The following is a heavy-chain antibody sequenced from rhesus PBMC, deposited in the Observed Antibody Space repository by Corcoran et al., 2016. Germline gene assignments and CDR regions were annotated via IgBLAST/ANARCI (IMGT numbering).Heavy chain of an antibody. CDR1: RGSTSDYYY. D-gene: IGHD5-24*01. CDR2: IYGNSAST. V-gene: IGHV4S9*01. J-gene: IGHJ4*01. CDR3: ARDDTAGTD. Sequence: QVQLQESGPGLVKPSETLSLTCAVSRGSTSDYYYLNWFLQPPGKGLEWIGNIYGNSASTYYNPSLKSRVTISKDTSKNQFFLKLSSVTAADTAVYYCARDDTAGTDWGQGVLVTVSS.